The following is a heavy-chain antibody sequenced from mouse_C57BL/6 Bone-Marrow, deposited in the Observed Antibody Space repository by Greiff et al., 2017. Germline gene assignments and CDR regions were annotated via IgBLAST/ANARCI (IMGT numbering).Heavy chain of an antibody. Sequence: VKLVESGPELVKPGASVKLSCKASGYTFTSYDINWVKQRPGQGLEWIGWIYPRDGSTKYNEKFKGKATLTVDTSSSTAYMELHSLTSEDSAVYFCASGAGYWGQGTTLTVSS. V-gene: IGHV1-85*01. CDR1: GYTFTSYD. CDR3: ASGAGY. CDR2: IYPRDGST. J-gene: IGHJ2*01.